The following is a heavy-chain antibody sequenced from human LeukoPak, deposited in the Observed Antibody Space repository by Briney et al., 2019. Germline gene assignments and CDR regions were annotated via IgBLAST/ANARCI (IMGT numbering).Heavy chain of an antibody. CDR1: GFSFSATW. J-gene: IGHJ6*03. V-gene: IGHV3-74*03. Sequence: GGSLRLSCAASGFSFSATWMHWVRQSPGKGLVWVARITSDGFSTTYAESVKGRFTISRDNAKNTLYLQMNSLRVEDTAIYYCARDPYSGSYGADYYMDVWGKGTTVTISS. CDR3: ARDPYSGSYGADYYMDV. CDR2: ITSDGFST. D-gene: IGHD1-26*01.